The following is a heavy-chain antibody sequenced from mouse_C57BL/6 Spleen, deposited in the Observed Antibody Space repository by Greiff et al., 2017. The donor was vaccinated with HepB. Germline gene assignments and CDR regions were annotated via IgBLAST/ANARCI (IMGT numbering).Heavy chain of an antibody. J-gene: IGHJ3*01. D-gene: IGHD1-1*02. CDR1: GYTFTDYY. CDR3: ARGWGGNGPWFAY. CDR2: INPNNGGT. V-gene: IGHV1-26*01. Sequence: EVQLQQSGPELVKPGASVKISCKASGYTFTDYYMNWVKQSHGKSLEWIGDINPNNGGTSYNQKFKGKATLTVDKSSSTAYMELRSLTSEDSAVYYCARGWGGNGPWFAYWGQGTLVTVSA.